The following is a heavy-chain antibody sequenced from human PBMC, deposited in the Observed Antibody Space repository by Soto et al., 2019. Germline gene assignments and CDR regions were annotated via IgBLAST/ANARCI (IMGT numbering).Heavy chain of an antibody. CDR1: GGSFSGYY. J-gene: IGHJ2*01. V-gene: IGHV4-34*01. D-gene: IGHD3-22*01. CDR3: ARKHDYDSLSWYFDL. Sequence: QVQLRQWGAGLSKPSETLSLTCAVFGGSFSGYYWSWIRQPPGKGLEWIGEINHSGSTNYNPSLKGRVTISVDTSKNQFSLKLSSVTAADTAVYYCARKHDYDSLSWYFDLWGRGTLVTVSS. CDR2: INHSGST.